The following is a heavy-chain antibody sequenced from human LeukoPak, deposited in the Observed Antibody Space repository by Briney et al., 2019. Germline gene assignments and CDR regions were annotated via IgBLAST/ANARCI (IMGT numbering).Heavy chain of an antibody. CDR2: IYYSGST. CDR3: ARATEYYYGPRSYYYYMDV. CDR1: GGSISSYY. Sequence: SETLSLTCTVSGGSISSYYWSWIRQPPGKGLEWIGYIYYSGSTNYNPSLKSRVPISVDTSKNQFSLKLSSVTAAGTAVYYCARATEYYYGPRSYYYYMDVWGKGTTVTVSS. J-gene: IGHJ6*03. D-gene: IGHD3-10*01. V-gene: IGHV4-59*01.